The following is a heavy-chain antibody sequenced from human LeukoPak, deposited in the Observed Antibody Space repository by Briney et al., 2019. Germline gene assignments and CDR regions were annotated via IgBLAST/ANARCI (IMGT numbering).Heavy chain of an antibody. J-gene: IGHJ4*02. V-gene: IGHV3-48*03. CDR3: ATLTVASTFDY. CDR1: GLPFSVYE. D-gene: IGHD6-19*01. CDR2: ISSSGATR. Sequence: QTGGSLRLSCAASGLPFSVYEMNWVRQAPGKGLEWISYISSSGATRYYADSVKGRFTISRDNAYNSLFLQMNSLRAEDTAVYYCATLTVASTFDYWGQGTLVTVSS.